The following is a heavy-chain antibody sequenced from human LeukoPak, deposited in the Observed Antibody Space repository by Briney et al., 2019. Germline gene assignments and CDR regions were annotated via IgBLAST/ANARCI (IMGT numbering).Heavy chain of an antibody. D-gene: IGHD2-2*01. V-gene: IGHV3-64*01. CDR2: ISSNGGST. CDR1: GFTFSSYA. J-gene: IGHJ1*01. CDR3: ARDSVYCSSTSCYRYFQH. Sequence: PGGSLRLSCAASGFTFSSYAMHWVRQAPGKGLEYVSAISSNGGSTYYANSVKGRFTISRDTSKNTLYLQMGSLRAEDMAVYYCARDSVYCSSTSCYRYFQHWGQGTLVTVSS.